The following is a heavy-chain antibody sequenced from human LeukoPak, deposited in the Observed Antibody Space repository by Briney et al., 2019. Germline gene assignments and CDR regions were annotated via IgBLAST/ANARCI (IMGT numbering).Heavy chain of an antibody. J-gene: IGHJ6*02. CDR2: ISYDGSNK. CDR1: GFTFSSYG. Sequence: GRSLRLSCAASGFTFSSYGMHWVRQAPGKGLEWVAVISYDGSNKYYADSVKGRLTISRDNSKNTLYLQMNSLRAEDTAVYYCAKVSRYCSSTSCYKDYYYYGMDVWGQGTTVTVSS. D-gene: IGHD2-2*02. V-gene: IGHV3-30*18. CDR3: AKVSRYCSSTSCYKDYYYYGMDV.